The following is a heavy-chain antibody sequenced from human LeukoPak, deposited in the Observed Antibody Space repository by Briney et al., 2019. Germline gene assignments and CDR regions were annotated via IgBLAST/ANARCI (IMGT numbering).Heavy chain of an antibody. Sequence: GESLKISCKGSGYSFTSYWVVWVRQLPGKGLEGMGIIYPGDSDTRYSPSFQGQVTISADKSISTAYLQWSSLKASDTAMYYCARLTADIVVVPAAMDVWGQGTTVTVSS. CDR1: GYSFTSYW. J-gene: IGHJ6*02. CDR3: ARLTADIVVVPAAMDV. CDR2: IYPGDSDT. V-gene: IGHV5-51*01. D-gene: IGHD2-2*01.